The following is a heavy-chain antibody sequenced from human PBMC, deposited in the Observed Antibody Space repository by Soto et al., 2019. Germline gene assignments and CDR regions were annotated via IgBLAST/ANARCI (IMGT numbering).Heavy chain of an antibody. Sequence: GASVKVSCKASEYTFTSYYMHWVRQAPGQGLEWMGVINPSGGGTSYAQKFQGRVTMTRDTSTSTVYMELSSLRSEDTAVYYCAEAGGSSSSSYYYGMDVWGQGTTVTVSS. V-gene: IGHV1-46*01. D-gene: IGHD6-6*01. CDR2: INPSGGGT. CDR3: AEAGGSSSSSYYYGMDV. J-gene: IGHJ6*02. CDR1: EYTFTSYY.